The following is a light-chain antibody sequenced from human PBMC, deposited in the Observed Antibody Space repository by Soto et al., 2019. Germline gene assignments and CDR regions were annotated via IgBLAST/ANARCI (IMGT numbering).Light chain of an antibody. CDR2: GAS. Sequence: EVELTQSPVTLSVSPGDGATLSCRAGQSVGSKVAWYQQRPGQPPRLLIYGASTRATGVPARFSGSGSGTEFTLTISSLQSEDFAVYFCQQDDKWPQHTFGGGTKVDIK. V-gene: IGKV3-15*01. J-gene: IGKJ4*01. CDR1: QSVGSK. CDR3: QQDDKWPQHT.